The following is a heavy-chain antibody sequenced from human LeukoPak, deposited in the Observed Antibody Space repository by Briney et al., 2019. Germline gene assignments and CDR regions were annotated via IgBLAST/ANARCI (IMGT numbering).Heavy chain of an antibody. J-gene: IGHJ4*02. CDR2: LTGGGGGT. V-gene: IGHV3-23*01. D-gene: IGHD1-1*01. CDR1: GFTFSTYA. Sequence: GGSLRLSCAASGFTFSTYAMSWVRQAPGKGLEWVSGLTGGGGGTSYADSVKGRFTISRDNSKNTLYLQMNSLRAEDTAVYYCAKGNWRYFDYWGQGTLVTVSS. CDR3: AKGNWRYFDY.